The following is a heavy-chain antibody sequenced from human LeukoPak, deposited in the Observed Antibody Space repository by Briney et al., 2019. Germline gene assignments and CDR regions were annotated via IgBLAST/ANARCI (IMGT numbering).Heavy chain of an antibody. D-gene: IGHD6-19*01. J-gene: IGHJ4*02. CDR2: IDWDDDK. CDR1: GFSLSTSGMC. CDR3: ARIRGQWLVVGDYYFDY. V-gene: IGHV2-70*11. Sequence: ESGPTLVNPTQTLTLTCTFSGFSLSTSGMCVSWIRQPPGKALEWLARIDWDDDKYYSTSLKTRLTISKDTSKNQVVLTMTNMDPVDTATYYCARIRGQWLVVGDYYFDYWGQGTLVTVS.